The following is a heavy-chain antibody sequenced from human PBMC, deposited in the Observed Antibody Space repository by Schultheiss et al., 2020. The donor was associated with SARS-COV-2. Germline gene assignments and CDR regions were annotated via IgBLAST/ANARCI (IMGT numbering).Heavy chain of an antibody. CDR3: ARRGGDHAWFDP. J-gene: IGHJ5*02. CDR2: INWNGGST. D-gene: IGHD2-21*02. V-gene: IGHV3-66*02. Sequence: GGSLRLSCAASGFTVSSNYMSWVRQAPGKGLEWVSGINWNGGSTGYADSVKGRFTISRDNSKNTLYLQMNSLRADDTAVYYCARRGGDHAWFDPWGQGTLVTVSS. CDR1: GFTVSSNY.